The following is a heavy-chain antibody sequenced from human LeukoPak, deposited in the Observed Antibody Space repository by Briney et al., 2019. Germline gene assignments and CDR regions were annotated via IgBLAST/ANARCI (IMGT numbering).Heavy chain of an antibody. CDR2: ISGSGGST. CDR3: AKDLKDLYSSGPYYFDY. V-gene: IGHV3-23*01. CDR1: GFTFSSYA. Sequence: PGGSLRLSCAASGFTFSSYAMSWVRQAPGKGLEWVSAISGSGGSTYYADSVKGRFTISRDNSKNTLYLQMNSLRAEDTAVYYCAKDLKDLYSSGPYYFDYWGQGTLVTVSS. D-gene: IGHD6-19*01. J-gene: IGHJ4*02.